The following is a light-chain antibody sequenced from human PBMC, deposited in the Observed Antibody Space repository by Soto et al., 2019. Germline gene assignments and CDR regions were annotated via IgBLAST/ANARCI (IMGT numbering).Light chain of an antibody. Sequence: SYELTQSPSVSVAPGQTVTITCGGSSIGSKSVHWYQQKPGQAPVLVVYDDSDRRSGIPERFSGSNSGNTATLTITRVEAGDDADYHCQVWDTRSEHYVFGPGTKLTVL. CDR3: QVWDTRSEHYV. V-gene: IGLV3-21*02. J-gene: IGLJ1*01. CDR1: SIGSKS. CDR2: DDS.